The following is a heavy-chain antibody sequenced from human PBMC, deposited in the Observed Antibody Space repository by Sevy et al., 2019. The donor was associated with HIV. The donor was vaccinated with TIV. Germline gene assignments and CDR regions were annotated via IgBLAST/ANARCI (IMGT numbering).Heavy chain of an antibody. CDR2: ISYDGSNK. Sequence: GGSLRLTCAASGFTFSSYAMHWVRLAPGKGLEWVAVISYDGSNKDYADSVKGRFTISRDNSKNTLYLQMNSLRAEDTAVYYCARDESRIPHGGRPRKGSGMDVWGQGTTVTVSS. CDR1: GFTFSSYA. D-gene: IGHD2-15*01. CDR3: ARDESRIPHGGRPRKGSGMDV. J-gene: IGHJ6*02. V-gene: IGHV3-30-3*01.